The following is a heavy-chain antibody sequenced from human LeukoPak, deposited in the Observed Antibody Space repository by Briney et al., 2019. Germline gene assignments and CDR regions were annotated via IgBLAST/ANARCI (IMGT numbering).Heavy chain of an antibody. V-gene: IGHV7-4-1*02. Sequence: ASVKVSCKASGYTFTRYSLNWVRQAPGQGLEWMGWINTYTGDPTYAQGFTGRFVFSLDTSVSTAYLQISSLKAEDTAVYYCAREYYDILTGSRDYYYYMDVWGKGTTVTVSS. D-gene: IGHD3-9*01. CDR1: GYTFTRYS. CDR3: AREYYDILTGSRDYYYYMDV. CDR2: INTYTGDP. J-gene: IGHJ6*03.